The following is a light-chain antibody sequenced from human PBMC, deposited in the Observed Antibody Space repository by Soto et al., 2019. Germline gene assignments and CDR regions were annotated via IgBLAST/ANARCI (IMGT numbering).Light chain of an antibody. CDR1: QSVSSSY. CDR2: GAS. J-gene: IGKJ1*01. Sequence: IVLTQSPGTLSLSPGERATLSCRASQSVSSSYLAWYQQKPGQAPRLLIYGASNRATGIPDRFSGSGSETDFTLTISRLETEDFAVDYCQQYGSSPPWTFGQGTKVEIK. V-gene: IGKV3-20*01. CDR3: QQYGSSPPWT.